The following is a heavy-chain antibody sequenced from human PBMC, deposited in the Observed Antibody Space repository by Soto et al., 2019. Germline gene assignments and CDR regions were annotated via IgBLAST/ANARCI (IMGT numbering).Heavy chain of an antibody. Sequence: ASVKVSCKASGYTFTSYGISWVRQTPGQGLEWMGLISAYNGNTNYAQKLQGRVTMTTDTSTSTAYMELRSLRSDDTAVYYCARDLAKRDYGDYDYWGQGTLVTVSS. CDR3: ARDLAKRDYGDYDY. D-gene: IGHD4-17*01. CDR1: GYTFTSYG. J-gene: IGHJ4*02. V-gene: IGHV1-18*04. CDR2: ISAYNGNT.